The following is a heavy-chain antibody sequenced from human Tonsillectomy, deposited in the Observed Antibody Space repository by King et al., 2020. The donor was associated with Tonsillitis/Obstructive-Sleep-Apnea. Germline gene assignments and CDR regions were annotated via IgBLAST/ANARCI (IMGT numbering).Heavy chain of an antibody. CDR3: ARDFPLSHYYDSSGYSLDYYYYYMDV. D-gene: IGHD3-22*01. Sequence: VQLVESGGGLVQPGGSLRLSCAASGFTFSSYEMNWVRQAPGKGLECVSYISSSGSTIYYADSVKGRFTISRDNAKNSLYLQMNSLRAEDTAVYYCARDFPLSHYYDSSGYSLDYYYYYMDVWGKGTTVTVSS. CDR2: ISSSGSTI. V-gene: IGHV3-48*03. CDR1: GFTFSSYE. J-gene: IGHJ6*03.